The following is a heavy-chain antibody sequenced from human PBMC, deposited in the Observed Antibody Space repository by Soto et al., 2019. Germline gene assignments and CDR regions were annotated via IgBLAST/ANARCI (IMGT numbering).Heavy chain of an antibody. J-gene: IGHJ4*02. CDR3: ARLGLGVRGVQAY. V-gene: IGHV3-30-3*01. CDR1: GFTFSSYA. Sequence: QVQLVESGGGVVQPGRSLRLSCAASGFTFSSYAMHWVRQAPGKGLEWVAVISYDGSNKYYAASVKGRFTNSRDNSKNTPYLQMNRLSAEDTAVYCCARLGLGVRGVQAYWGQGTLVTVSS. D-gene: IGHD3-10*01. CDR2: ISYDGSNK.